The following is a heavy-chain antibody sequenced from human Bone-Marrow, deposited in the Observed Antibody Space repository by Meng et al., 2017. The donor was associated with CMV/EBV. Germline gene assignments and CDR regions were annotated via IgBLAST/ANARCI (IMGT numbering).Heavy chain of an antibody. CDR2: INHSGST. D-gene: IGHD6-6*01. Sequence: SETLSLTCAVQGASFSGYYWRWIRQPPGKGLEWIGEINHSGSTNYNPSLKSRVTISVDTSKNQFSLKLSSVTAADTAVYYCARGRIAARPSKYYYYYYGMDVWGQGTTVTVSS. J-gene: IGHJ6*02. V-gene: IGHV4-34*01. CDR3: ARGRIAARPSKYYYYYYGMDV. CDR1: GASFSGYY.